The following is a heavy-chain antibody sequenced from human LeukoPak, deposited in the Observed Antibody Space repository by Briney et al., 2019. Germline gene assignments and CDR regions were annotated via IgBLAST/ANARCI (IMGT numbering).Heavy chain of an antibody. Sequence: GGSLRLSCAASGFTFSQYWIHWVRQVPGKGLVWVARIDAAGSSTSYADSVKGRFTVSRDNAKNTLYLQMNSLRAEDTAVYYCARDNDYVVYWGQGTLVTVPS. CDR2: IDAAGSST. CDR3: ARDNDYVVY. J-gene: IGHJ4*02. D-gene: IGHD3-16*01. V-gene: IGHV3-74*01. CDR1: GFTFSQYW.